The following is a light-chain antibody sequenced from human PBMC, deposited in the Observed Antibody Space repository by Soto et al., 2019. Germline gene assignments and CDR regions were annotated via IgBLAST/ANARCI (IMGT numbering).Light chain of an antibody. CDR3: QQYGSSDYT. J-gene: IGKJ2*01. CDR1: QSVSSSY. Sequence: EIVLTQSPGTLSLSPGERATLSCRASQSVSSSYLAWYQQKPGQAPRLLIYGASSRATGIPDRFSGSGSGTDFTLTISRLEPEDFAVYYGQQYGSSDYTFGQGTKLEIK. CDR2: GAS. V-gene: IGKV3-20*01.